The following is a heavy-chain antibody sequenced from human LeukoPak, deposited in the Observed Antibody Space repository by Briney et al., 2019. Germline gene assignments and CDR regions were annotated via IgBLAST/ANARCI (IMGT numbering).Heavy chain of an antibody. V-gene: IGHV3-23*01. D-gene: IGHD3-16*02. CDR1: GFSFSTYA. Sequence: GGSLRLSCAASGFSFSTYAMSWVRQAPGKGLEWVSGVNGNGGSTSYADSVKGRFTIFRDNSKNTVYLQMNSLRVEDTAVYYCAKSLYGGCDFWGQGTVVTVSS. CDR3: AKSLYGGCDF. J-gene: IGHJ4*02. CDR2: VNGNGGST.